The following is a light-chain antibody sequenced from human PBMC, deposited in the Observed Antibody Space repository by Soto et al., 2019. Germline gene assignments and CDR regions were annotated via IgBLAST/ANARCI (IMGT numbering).Light chain of an antibody. CDR1: QSVSSY. Sequence: EIVLTQSPGTLSLSPGERATRSCRASQSVSSYLAWYQQKPGQAPRLLIYGASSRATGIPDRFSGSGSGTDFTLTISRLEPEDFAVYYCQQYSISPRTFGQGTKVEIK. J-gene: IGKJ1*01. V-gene: IGKV3-20*01. CDR3: QQYSISPRT. CDR2: GAS.